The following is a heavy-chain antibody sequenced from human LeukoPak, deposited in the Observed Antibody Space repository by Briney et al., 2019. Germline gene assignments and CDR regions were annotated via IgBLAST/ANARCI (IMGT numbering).Heavy chain of an antibody. CDR2: SYYSGST. V-gene: IGHV4-39*01. D-gene: IGHD6-19*01. CDR3: ARHQGILRVGWLIPTYIDY. J-gene: IGHJ4*02. CDR1: DGSISSRNYY. Sequence: SETLSLTCTVSDGSISSRNYYWGWVRQPPGKGLEWIGSSYYSGSTYYNPSLKSRVTISVDTSKHQLSLKLNSVTAADTAVYYCARHQGILRVGWLIPTYIDYWGRGTLVTVSS.